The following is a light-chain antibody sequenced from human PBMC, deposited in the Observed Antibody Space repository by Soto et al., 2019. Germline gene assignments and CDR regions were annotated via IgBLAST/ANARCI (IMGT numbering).Light chain of an antibody. CDR3: QQYNSYRWT. Sequence: DIKMTQSPSTLSASVGDRVTITCRASQSISSWLAWDQQKPGKAPKLLIYDASSLESGVPSRFSGSGSGTEFTLTISSLQPDDFATYYCQQYNSYRWTFGQGTKV. CDR2: DAS. J-gene: IGKJ1*01. CDR1: QSISSW. V-gene: IGKV1-5*01.